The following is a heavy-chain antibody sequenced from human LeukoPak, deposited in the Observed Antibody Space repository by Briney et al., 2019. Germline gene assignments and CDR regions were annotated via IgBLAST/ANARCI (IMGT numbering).Heavy chain of an antibody. D-gene: IGHD2-15*01. Sequence: SQTLSLTCAISGDSVSSNSVAWNWFRQSPSRGLEWLGRTYHRSKWFNEYAFSVESRLTIYPDTSNNQFSLVLNSVTPEDTAVYYCVRAAVVVLATMFDYWGQGTLVTVSS. J-gene: IGHJ4*02. CDR3: VRAAVVVLATMFDY. V-gene: IGHV6-1*01. CDR1: GDSVSSNSVA. CDR2: TYHRSKWFN.